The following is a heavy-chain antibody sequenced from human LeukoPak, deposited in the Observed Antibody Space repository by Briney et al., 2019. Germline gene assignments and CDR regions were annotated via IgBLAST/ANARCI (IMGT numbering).Heavy chain of an antibody. J-gene: IGHJ6*02. D-gene: IGHD3-3*01. CDR1: GVTLSSYA. CDR2: ISSSGSGGNT. Sequence: GGSLRLSCAASGVTLSSYAMSWARQAPGKGLEWVSGISSSGSGGNTYYADSVKGRFTISRDSSKNTLFLHMNTLRAEDTAIYYCAKDVWRVLRFLEWLVAPYGMDVWGQGTTVTVSS. CDR3: AKDVWRVLRFLEWLVAPYGMDV. V-gene: IGHV3-23*01.